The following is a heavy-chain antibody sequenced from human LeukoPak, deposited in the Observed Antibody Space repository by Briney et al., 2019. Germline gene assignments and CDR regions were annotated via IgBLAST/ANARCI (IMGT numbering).Heavy chain of an antibody. J-gene: IGHJ4*02. CDR3: AKDGGGGGSWFFDY. V-gene: IGHV3-30*18. Sequence: GGSLRLSCAASGFTFSSYGMHWVRQAPGKGLEWVAVISYDGSNKYYADSVKGRFTISRDNSKNTLYLQMNSLRAEDTAVYYCAKDGGGGGSWFFDYWGQETLVTVSS. CDR1: GFTFSSYG. CDR2: ISYDGSNK. D-gene: IGHD6-13*01.